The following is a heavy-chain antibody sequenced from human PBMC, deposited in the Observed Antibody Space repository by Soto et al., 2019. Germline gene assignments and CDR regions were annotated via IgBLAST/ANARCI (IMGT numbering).Heavy chain of an antibody. D-gene: IGHD5-12*01. J-gene: IGHJ4*02. V-gene: IGHV3-30*18. Sequence: PGGSLRLSCAASGFTFSSYGMRWVRQAPGKGLEWVAVISYDGSNKYYADSVKGQFTISRDNSKNTLYLQMNSLRAEDTAVYYCAKGAAVWLRPSNFDYWGQGTLVTVSS. CDR3: AKGAAVWLRPSNFDY. CDR1: GFTFSSYG. CDR2: ISYDGSNK.